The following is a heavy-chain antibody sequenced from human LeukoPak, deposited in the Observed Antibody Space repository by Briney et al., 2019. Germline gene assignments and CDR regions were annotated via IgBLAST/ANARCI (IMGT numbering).Heavy chain of an antibody. V-gene: IGHV5-51*01. D-gene: IGHD6-13*01. Sequence: GESLKISCKGSGDSFTTYWIGWVRQMPGKGLEWMGMIYPGDSDTRYSPSFQGQVTISADKSITTAYLQWSSLKASDNAMYYCARPRLKGGSWDAFDIWGQGTMVTVSS. CDR1: GDSFTTYW. CDR2: IYPGDSDT. CDR3: ARPRLKGGSWDAFDI. J-gene: IGHJ3*02.